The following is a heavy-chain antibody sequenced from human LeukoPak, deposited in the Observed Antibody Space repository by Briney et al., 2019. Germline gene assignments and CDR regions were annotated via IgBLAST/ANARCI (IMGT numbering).Heavy chain of an antibody. CDR3: ARDPGSSGWFDFDY. CDR2: TYYRSKWYN. CDR1: GDSVSSNSAA. D-gene: IGHD6-19*01. Sequence: SQTLSLTCAISGDSVSSNSAAWNWIRQSSSRGLEWLGRTYYRSKWYNDYAVSVKSRITINPDTSKNQFSLQLNSVTPEDTAVYYCARDPGSSGWFDFDYWGQGTLVTVSS. J-gene: IGHJ4*02. V-gene: IGHV6-1*01.